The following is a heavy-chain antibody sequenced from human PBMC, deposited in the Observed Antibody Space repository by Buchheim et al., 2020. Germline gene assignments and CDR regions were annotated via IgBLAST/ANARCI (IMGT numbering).Heavy chain of an antibody. CDR1: GGSISSGDYY. CDR2: IYYSGST. D-gene: IGHD3-22*01. CDR3: ARGVIKYYYDSSGYYLEGNWFDP. J-gene: IGHJ5*02. V-gene: IGHV4-30-4*01. Sequence: QVQLQESGPGLVKPSQTLSLTCTVSGGSISSGDYYWSWIRQPPGKGLEWIGYIYYSGSTYYNPSLKSRVTIPVDTSKTQFSLKLSSVTAADTAVYYCARGVIKYYYDSSGYYLEGNWFDPWGQGTL.